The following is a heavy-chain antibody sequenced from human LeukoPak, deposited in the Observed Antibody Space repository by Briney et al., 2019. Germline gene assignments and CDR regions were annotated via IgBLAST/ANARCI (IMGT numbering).Heavy chain of an antibody. CDR1: GGSFSGYY. CDR2: INHSGST. D-gene: IGHD2-2*02. Sequence: KPSETLSLTCAVYGGSFSGYYWSWIRQPPGKGLEWIGEINHSGSTNYNPSLKSRVTISVDTSKNQFSLKLSSVTAADTAVYYCARDRAAIGSDYYYYMDVWGKGTTVTVSS. CDR3: ARDRAAIGSDYYYYMDV. V-gene: IGHV4-34*01. J-gene: IGHJ6*03.